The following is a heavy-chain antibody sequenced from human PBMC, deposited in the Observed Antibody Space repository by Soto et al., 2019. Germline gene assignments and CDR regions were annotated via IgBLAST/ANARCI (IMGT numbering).Heavy chain of an antibody. CDR3: ARSQEAAGHFDY. CDR1: GYSFTNFY. V-gene: IGHV1-46*01. CDR2: INPSGGST. D-gene: IGHD6-13*01. J-gene: IGHJ4*02. Sequence: ASVKVSCKASGYSFTNFYMYWVRQAPGQGLECMGIINPSGGSTSYAQKFQGRVTMTRDTSTSTVYMELSSLRYEDTAVYYCARSQEAAGHFDYWGQGTLVTVSS.